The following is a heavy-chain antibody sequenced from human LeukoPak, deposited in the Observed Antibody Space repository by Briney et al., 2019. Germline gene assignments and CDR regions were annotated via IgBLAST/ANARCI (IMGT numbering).Heavy chain of an antibody. V-gene: IGHV3-23*01. Sequence: GGSLRLSCAASGFTFSKFTMNWVRQAPGKGLEWVSAIYGSGGSEYADSVKGRFTISRDNSKNTVYLQMNSLRAEDTAVYYCARGAGYNYPYYFDYWGQGTLVTVSS. CDR2: IYGSGGSE. D-gene: IGHD5-24*01. CDR1: GFTFSKFT. J-gene: IGHJ4*02. CDR3: ARGAGYNYPYYFDY.